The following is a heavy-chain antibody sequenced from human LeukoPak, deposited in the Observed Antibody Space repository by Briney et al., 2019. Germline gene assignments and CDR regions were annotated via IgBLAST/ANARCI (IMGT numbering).Heavy chain of an antibody. CDR2: ISASGGS. J-gene: IGHJ4*02. CDR1: GFTFSNYA. D-gene: IGHD2-8*02. V-gene: IGHV3-23*01. Sequence: GGSLRLSCAASGFTFSNYAMSWVRQAPGKGLEWVSGISASGGSYYADSVKGRFTVSRDIPKNTLYLQMNSLRAEDTAVYFCARGPRDCTGGTWQSAGGYYFYYWSQGTLVTVSS. CDR3: ARGPRDCTGGTWQSAGGYYFYY.